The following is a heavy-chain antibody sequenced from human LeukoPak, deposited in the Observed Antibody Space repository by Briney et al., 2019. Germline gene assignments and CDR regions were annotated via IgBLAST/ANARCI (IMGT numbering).Heavy chain of an antibody. V-gene: IGHV5-51*01. CDR1: GYSFTSYW. Sequence: GESLKISCKGSGYSFTSYWIGWVRQMPGKGLEWMGIIYPGDSDTRYSPSFQGQVTISADKSISTAYLQWSSLKASDTAMYYCARPVIAGSYRSYFDYWGRGALVTVSS. CDR2: IYPGDSDT. D-gene: IGHD1-26*01. CDR3: ARPVIAGSYRSYFDY. J-gene: IGHJ4*02.